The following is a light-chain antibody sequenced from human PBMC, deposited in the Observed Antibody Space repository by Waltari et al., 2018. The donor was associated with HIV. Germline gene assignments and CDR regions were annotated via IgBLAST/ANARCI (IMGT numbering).Light chain of an antibody. CDR1: SSDVGAYKF. CDR3: CSHAGNYIFD. J-gene: IGLJ2*01. CDR2: DVK. Sequence: QSALTQPRSVSGSPGQSVTISCTGTSSDVGAYKFVSWYQQYPGKAPKLLIYDVKKRPSGVPDRFYGSKSDNTASLTISGLQAEDEADYYCCSHAGNYIFDFGGGTKLTVL. V-gene: IGLV2-11*01.